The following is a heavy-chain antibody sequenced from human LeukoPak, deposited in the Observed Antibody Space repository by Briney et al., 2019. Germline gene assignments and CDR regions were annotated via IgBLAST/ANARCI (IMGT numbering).Heavy chain of an antibody. CDR3: ARHLSYYDYVWGSYRQKNYYYYMDV. D-gene: IGHD3-16*02. V-gene: IGHV4-39*01. CDR2: IYYSGST. CDR1: GGSISSGTYY. Sequence: SETLSLTCTVSGGSISSGTYYWGWIRQPPGKGLEWIGSIYYSGSTYYNPSLKSRVTISVDTSKNQFSLKLSSVTAADTAVYYCARHLSYYDYVWGSYRQKNYYYYMDVWGKGTTVTISS. J-gene: IGHJ6*03.